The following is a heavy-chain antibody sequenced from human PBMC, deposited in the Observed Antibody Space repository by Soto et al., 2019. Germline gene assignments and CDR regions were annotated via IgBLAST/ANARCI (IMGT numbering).Heavy chain of an antibody. CDR3: ARGLLKYNWFDP. Sequence: PVGSLRLSCAASGFTFSSYGMHWVRQAPGKGLEWVAVIWYDGSNKYYADSVKGRFTISRDNSKNTLYLQMNSLRAEDTAVYYCARGLLKYNWFDPWGQGTLVTVSS. V-gene: IGHV3-33*01. CDR1: GFTFSSYG. CDR2: IWYDGSNK. D-gene: IGHD2-15*01. J-gene: IGHJ5*02.